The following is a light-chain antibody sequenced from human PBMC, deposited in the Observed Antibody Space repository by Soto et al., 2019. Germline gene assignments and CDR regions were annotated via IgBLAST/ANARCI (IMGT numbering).Light chain of an antibody. J-gene: IGKJ2*01. V-gene: IGKV1-39*01. CDR2: AAS. CDR1: QSISNY. Sequence: DIQMTQSPSSLSASVGDRVTITCRASQSISNYLNWYQQKPGKAPKLLIYAASSIQSGVPSRFSGSGSGTDFPLAITSLQHEDFATYYCQQSYSTPRTFGQGTKLEI. CDR3: QQSYSTPRT.